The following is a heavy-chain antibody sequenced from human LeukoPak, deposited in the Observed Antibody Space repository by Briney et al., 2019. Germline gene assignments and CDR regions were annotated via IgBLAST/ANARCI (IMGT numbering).Heavy chain of an antibody. CDR3: ARDGDYGSGSYYPPPLYYFDY. CDR1: GGSISSSSYY. J-gene: IGHJ4*02. V-gene: IGHV4-39*07. Sequence: PSETLSLTCTVSGGSISSSSYYWGWIRQPPGKGLEWIVSIYYSGSTYYNPSLTSRLTISVDTSNNQFSLKLSSVTAADTAVYYCARDGDYGSGSYYPPPLYYFDYWGQGTLVTVSS. D-gene: IGHD3-10*01. CDR2: IYYSGST.